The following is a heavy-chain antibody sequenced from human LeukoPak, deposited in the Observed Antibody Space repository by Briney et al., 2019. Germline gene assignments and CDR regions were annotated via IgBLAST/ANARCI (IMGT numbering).Heavy chain of an antibody. V-gene: IGHV1-46*01. D-gene: IGHD2-2*01. Sequence: ASVKVSCKASGYTFTSYYMHWVRQAPGQGLEWMGIINPRGGSTSYAQKFQGRVTMTRDTSTSTVYMELSSLRSEDTAVYYCARDQAPDIVVVPAAGWFDPWGQGTLVTVSS. J-gene: IGHJ5*02. CDR2: INPRGGST. CDR1: GYTFTSYY. CDR3: ARDQAPDIVVVPAAGWFDP.